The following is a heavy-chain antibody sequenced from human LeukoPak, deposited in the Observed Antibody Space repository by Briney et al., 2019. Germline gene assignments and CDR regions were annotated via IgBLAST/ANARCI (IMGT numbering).Heavy chain of an antibody. D-gene: IGHD3-3*01. CDR2: IYYSGST. CDR3: ARDFRGGYDFWSGYYTPYYFDY. Sequence: SETLSLTCTVSGGSISSYYWSWIRQPPGKGLEWIGYIYYSGSTNYNPSLKSRVTISVDTSKNQFSLKLSSVTAADTAVYYCARDFRGGYDFWSGYYTPYYFDYWGQGTLVTVSP. V-gene: IGHV4-59*01. CDR1: GGSISSYY. J-gene: IGHJ4*02.